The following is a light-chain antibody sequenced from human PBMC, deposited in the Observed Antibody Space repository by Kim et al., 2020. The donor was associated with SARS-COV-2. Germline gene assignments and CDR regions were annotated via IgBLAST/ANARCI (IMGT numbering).Light chain of an antibody. Sequence: DIEMTQSPSSLPASVGDRVTVTCRASQDISNNVAWYQQKPGEPPKLLIYRASTLESGVPSRFSGSGSGTDFTLTINSLQPEDFATYYCQKYNNAPWTFGQGTKLEI. CDR2: RAS. V-gene: IGKV1-27*01. CDR1: QDISNN. J-gene: IGKJ1*01. CDR3: QKYNNAPWT.